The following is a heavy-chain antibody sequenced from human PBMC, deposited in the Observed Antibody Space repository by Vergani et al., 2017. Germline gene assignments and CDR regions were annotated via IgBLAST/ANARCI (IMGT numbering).Heavy chain of an antibody. CDR1: GFTSAGYA. Sequence: EVQLVESGGGLVQPGRSLRLSCAASGFTSAGYAMHWVRQAPGKGLEWVSGISWNSNSIGYADSVKGRFTISRDNAKNSLYLQMNSLRAEDTALYYCAKDLGTSSGGGWFDPGGQGTLVTVSS. CDR3: AKDLGTSSGGGWFDP. CDR2: ISWNSNSI. D-gene: IGHD6-6*01. V-gene: IGHV3-9*02. J-gene: IGHJ5*02.